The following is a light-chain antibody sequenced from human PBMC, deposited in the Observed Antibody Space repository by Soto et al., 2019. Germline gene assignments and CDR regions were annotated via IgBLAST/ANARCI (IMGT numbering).Light chain of an antibody. CDR3: QQYNSYSS. Sequence: DIQMTQSPSSLSASVGDRVTXTXQASQSISSWLAWYQQKPGKAPKLLIYDASSLESGVPSRFSGSGSGTEFTLTISSLQPDDFATYYCQQYNSYSSFGQGTKVDI. CDR1: QSISSW. V-gene: IGKV1-5*01. CDR2: DAS. J-gene: IGKJ1*01.